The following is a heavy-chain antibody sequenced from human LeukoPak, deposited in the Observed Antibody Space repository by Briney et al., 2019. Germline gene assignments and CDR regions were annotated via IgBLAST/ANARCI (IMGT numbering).Heavy chain of an antibody. V-gene: IGHV1-69*13. D-gene: IGHD2-2*02. Sequence: SVKVSCKASGGTFSSYAISWVRQAPGQGLEWTGGIIPIFGTANYAQKFQGRVTITADESTSTAYMELSSLRSEDTAVYYCAKGAGGYQLLYKRGAHFDYWGQGTLVTVSS. J-gene: IGHJ4*02. CDR2: IIPIFGTA. CDR1: GGTFSSYA. CDR3: AKGAGGYQLLYKRGAHFDY.